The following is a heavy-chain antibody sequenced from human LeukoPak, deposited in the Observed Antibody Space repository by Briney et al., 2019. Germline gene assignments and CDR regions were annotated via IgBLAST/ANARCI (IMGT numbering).Heavy chain of an antibody. V-gene: IGHV3-74*01. D-gene: IGHD5-18*01. CDR3: ARDPAAMYFDY. J-gene: IGHJ4*02. Sequence: AGSLRLSCAASGFTFSSYWMHWVRQAPGKGLVWVSRINSDGRNTSHADSVKGRFTIPRDHGTNTLYLQMNSLIDTGTAVYYWARDPAAMYFDYWGQGTLVTVPS. CDR2: INSDGRNT. CDR1: GFTFSSYW.